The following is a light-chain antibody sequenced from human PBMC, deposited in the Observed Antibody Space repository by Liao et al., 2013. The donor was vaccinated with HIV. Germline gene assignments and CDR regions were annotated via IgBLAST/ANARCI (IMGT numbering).Light chain of an antibody. CDR2: YDD. CDR1: NIGSKT. Sequence: ELTQPPSVSAAPGQTARITCGGSNIGSKTVHWYQQTPGQAPVLVMSYDDARPSGIPERFSGFNSGNTATLTISRVEAGDEADYYCQLWDGTSAHVLFGGGTQLTVL. J-gene: IGLJ2*01. CDR3: QLWDGTSAHVL. V-gene: IGLV3-21*04.